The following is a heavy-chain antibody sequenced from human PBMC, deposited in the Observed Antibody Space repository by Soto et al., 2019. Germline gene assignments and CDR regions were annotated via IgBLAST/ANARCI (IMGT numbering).Heavy chain of an antibody. Sequence: ASVKVSCKASGGTFSSYAISWVRQAPGQGLEWMGGIIPIFGTVNYAQKFQGRVTITADESTSTAYMELSSLRSEDTAVYYCARGVVINYYYYYYGMDVWGQGTTVTVSS. CDR1: GGTFSSYA. V-gene: IGHV1-69*13. D-gene: IGHD3-3*01. CDR3: ARGVVINYYYYYYGMDV. CDR2: IIPIFGTV. J-gene: IGHJ6*02.